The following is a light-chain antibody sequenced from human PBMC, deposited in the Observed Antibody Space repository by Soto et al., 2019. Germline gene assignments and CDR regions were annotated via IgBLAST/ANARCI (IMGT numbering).Light chain of an antibody. Sequence: DIQMTQSPSSLSASVGDRVTITCRASLSISSYLSWYQQKPGKAPKLLIYAASSLQSGVPSRFSGSGSGTEFTLTISSLQPEDFATYYCQQGYSSPLTFGGGTKVEI. J-gene: IGKJ4*01. CDR3: QQGYSSPLT. CDR1: LSISSY. CDR2: AAS. V-gene: IGKV1-39*01.